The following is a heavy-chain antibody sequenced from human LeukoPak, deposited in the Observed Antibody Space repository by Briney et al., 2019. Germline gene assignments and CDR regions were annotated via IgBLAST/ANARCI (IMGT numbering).Heavy chain of an antibody. CDR1: GYTFTDYY. CDR2: INPNSGGT. D-gene: IGHD5-12*01. V-gene: IGHV1-2*02. Sequence: ASVKVSCKAPGYTFTDYYMHWVRQAPGQGLEWMGWINPNSGGTNYAQEFQGRVTMTRDTSISTAYMELSRLRSDDTAVYYCARVYGYSGYDPYYFDYWGQGTLVTVSS. J-gene: IGHJ4*02. CDR3: ARVYGYSGYDPYYFDY.